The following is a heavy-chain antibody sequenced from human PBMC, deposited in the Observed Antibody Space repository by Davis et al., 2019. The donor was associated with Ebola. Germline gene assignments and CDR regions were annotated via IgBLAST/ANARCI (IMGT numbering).Heavy chain of an antibody. J-gene: IGHJ6*02. Sequence: AASVKVSCKASGYTFTSYGISWVRQAPGQGLEWMGWISAYNGNTNYAQKLQGRVTMTTDTSTSTAYMELRSLRSDDTAVYYCARDTVGNSGDDYYYYGMDVWGQGTTVTVSS. D-gene: IGHD5-12*01. CDR3: ARDTVGNSGDDYYYYGMDV. CDR2: ISAYNGNT. V-gene: IGHV1-18*01. CDR1: GYTFTSYG.